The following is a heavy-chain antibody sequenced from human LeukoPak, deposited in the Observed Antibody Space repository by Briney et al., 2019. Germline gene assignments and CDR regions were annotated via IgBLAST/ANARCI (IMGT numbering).Heavy chain of an antibody. Sequence: GGSLRLSCEVSGFTFTIHWMSWVRQDPGKGLEWVAFIRSDGSDKYYVDSVQGRFTVSRDNSKNTLYLQMNSLRDEDTAVYYCSKEIIVGDTVYYYYYMDVWGKGTMVTVSS. J-gene: IGHJ6*03. CDR1: GFTFTIHW. CDR2: IRSDGSDK. D-gene: IGHD1-26*01. V-gene: IGHV3-30*02. CDR3: SKEIIVGDTVYYYYYMDV.